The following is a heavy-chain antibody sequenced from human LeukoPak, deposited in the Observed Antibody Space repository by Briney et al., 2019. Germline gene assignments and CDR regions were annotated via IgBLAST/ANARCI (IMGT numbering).Heavy chain of an antibody. CDR1: GGSIRSYY. J-gene: IGHJ4*02. CDR3: AREVSGSGSPMDY. V-gene: IGHV4-59*12. D-gene: IGHD3-10*01. Sequence: PSETLSLTCTVSGGSIRSYYWSWIRQPPGKGLEWIGYIYYSGSTKYNPSLKSRVTISVDTSMNQFSLKLSSVTAADTAVYYCAREVSGSGSPMDYWGQGTLVTASS. CDR2: IYYSGST.